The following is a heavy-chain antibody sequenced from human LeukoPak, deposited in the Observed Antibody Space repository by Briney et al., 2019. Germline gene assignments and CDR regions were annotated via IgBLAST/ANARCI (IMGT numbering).Heavy chain of an antibody. CDR3: AKDAYYYGSGSYYIRGAFDI. J-gene: IGHJ3*02. V-gene: IGHV3-30*18. D-gene: IGHD3-10*01. CDR1: GFTFSSYG. Sequence: GGSLRLSCAASGFTFSSYGMHWVRQAPGKGLEWVAVISYDGSNKYYADSVKGRFTISRDNSKNTLYLQMNSLRAEDTAVYYCAKDAYYYGSGSYYIRGAFDIWGQGTMVTVSS. CDR2: ISYDGSNK.